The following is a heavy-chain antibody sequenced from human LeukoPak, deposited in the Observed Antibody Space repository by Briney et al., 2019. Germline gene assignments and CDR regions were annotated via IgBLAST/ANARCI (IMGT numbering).Heavy chain of an antibody. J-gene: IGHJ4*02. CDR1: GGTFSSYS. V-gene: IGHV3-48*02. D-gene: IGHD6-19*01. Sequence: GGSLRLSCAASGGTFSSYSMRWVRQAPGKGLEWVSYIISSSSSIYYADSLKGRCTISTDNAKNSLYLRMNSLRDEDTAVYYCARRHSSGWYCFDYWGQGTLVTVSS. CDR2: IISSSSSI. CDR3: ARRHSSGWYCFDY.